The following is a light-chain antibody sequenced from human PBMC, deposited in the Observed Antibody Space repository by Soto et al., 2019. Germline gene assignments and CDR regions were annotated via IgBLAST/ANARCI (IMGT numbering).Light chain of an antibody. Sequence: QSVLTQPRSVSGSPGQSVTISCTGASSDVGGYNYVSWYQQHPGKAPKLMIYDVSKRPSGVPDRFSGSKSGNRASLTISVLQTEDAADYYCCSYAGRYTDVFGTGTKVTVL. CDR1: SSDVGGYNY. J-gene: IGLJ1*01. CDR2: DVS. V-gene: IGLV2-11*01. CDR3: CSYAGRYTDV.